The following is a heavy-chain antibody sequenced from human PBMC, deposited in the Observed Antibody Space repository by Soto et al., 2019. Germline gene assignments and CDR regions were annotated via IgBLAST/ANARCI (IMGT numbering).Heavy chain of an antibody. CDR1: GYTFTGSY. V-gene: IGHV1-2*02. D-gene: IGHD5-12*01. CDR3: ARDRGYSGYDLNY. CDR2: INPNSGGT. J-gene: IGHJ4*02. Sequence: ASVKVSCKASGYTFTGSYMHWVRQAPGQGLEWMGWINPNSGGTNYAQKFQGRVTMTRDTSISTAYMELSRLRSDDTAVYYCARDRGYSGYDLNYWGQGTLVTVSS.